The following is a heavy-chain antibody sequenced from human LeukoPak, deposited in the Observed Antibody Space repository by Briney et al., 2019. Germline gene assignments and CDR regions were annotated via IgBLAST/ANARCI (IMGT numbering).Heavy chain of an antibody. Sequence: ASVKVSCKASGYTFTGYYMHWVRQAPGQGLEWMGRINPNSGGTNYAQKFQGRVTTTRDTSISTAYMELSRLRSDDTAVYYCARDQSACGGDCHPFDYWGQGTLVTVSS. CDR1: GYTFTGYY. CDR3: ARDQSACGGDCHPFDY. V-gene: IGHV1-2*06. J-gene: IGHJ4*02. D-gene: IGHD2-21*02. CDR2: INPNSGGT.